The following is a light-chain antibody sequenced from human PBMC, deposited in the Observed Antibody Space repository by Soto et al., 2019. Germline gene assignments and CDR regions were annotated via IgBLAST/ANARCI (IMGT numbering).Light chain of an antibody. CDR1: QSISKW. Sequence: DIQMTQSPSPLSASVVDRVTITCRASQSISKWVAWYQQRPGKAPELLIYDASNLQSGVPSRFSGSGSGTEFTLTISRLQPDDFATYYCQQYNDYSFGKGTKVDIK. J-gene: IGKJ1*01. CDR2: DAS. V-gene: IGKV1-5*01. CDR3: QQYNDYS.